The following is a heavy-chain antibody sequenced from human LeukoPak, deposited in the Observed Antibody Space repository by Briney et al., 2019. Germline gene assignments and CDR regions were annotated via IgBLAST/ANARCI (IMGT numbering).Heavy chain of an antibody. J-gene: IGHJ3*01. D-gene: IGHD3-22*01. CDR1: GGTFSSYA. V-gene: IGHV1-69*06. CDR2: IIPIFGTA. CDR3: ARGTLGDSSGLSPYSP. Sequence: GASVKVSCKASGGTFSSYAISWVRQAPGQGLEWMGGIIPIFGTANYAQKLQGRVTITADKSTSTAYMELSSLRSEDTAVYYCARGTLGDSSGLSPYSPWGQGTMVTVSS.